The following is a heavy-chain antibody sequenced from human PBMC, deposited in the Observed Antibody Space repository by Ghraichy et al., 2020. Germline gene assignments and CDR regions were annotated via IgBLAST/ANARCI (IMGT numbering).Heavy chain of an antibody. V-gene: IGHV3-15*01. CDR1: GFTFSNVW. CDR2: IKSKNDGGTT. D-gene: IGHD3-3*01. J-gene: IGHJ4*02. Sequence: GGSLRLSCAASGFTFSNVWMSWARQAPGKGLEWVGRIKSKNDGGTTDYAAPVKGRFTISRDDSKTTLYLQMNSLKTEDTAVYYCTTGATISGEVIKVPEDWGQGTLVTVSS. CDR3: TTGATISGEVIKVPED.